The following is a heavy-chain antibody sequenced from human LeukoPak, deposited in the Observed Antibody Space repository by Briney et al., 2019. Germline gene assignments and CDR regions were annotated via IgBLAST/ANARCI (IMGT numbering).Heavy chain of an antibody. V-gene: IGHV3-30*02. CDR2: MRYDGSNK. CDR1: GFTFSSYG. J-gene: IGHJ4*02. D-gene: IGHD3-22*01. Sequence: GGSLRLSCAASGFTFSSYGMHWVRQAPGKGLEWVAFMRYDGSNKYYADSVKGRFTISRDNSKNTLYLQMNSLRAEDTAVYYCAKDALIIDHYDSSGYYYYWGQGTLVTVSS. CDR3: AKDALIIDHYDSSGYYYY.